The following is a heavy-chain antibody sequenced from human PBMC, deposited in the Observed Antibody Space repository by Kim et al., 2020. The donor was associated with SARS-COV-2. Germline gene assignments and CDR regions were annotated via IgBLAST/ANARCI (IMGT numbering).Heavy chain of an antibody. D-gene: IGHD5-18*01. Sequence: GGSLRLSCAASGFTFSSYAMSWVRQAPGKGLEWVSAISGSGGSTYYADSVKGRFTISRDNSKNTLYLQMNSLRAEDTAVYYCAKDRQDTAMVKTVRYFDLWGRGTLVTVSS. CDR2: ISGSGGST. V-gene: IGHV3-23*01. CDR1: GFTFSSYA. J-gene: IGHJ2*01. CDR3: AKDRQDTAMVKTVRYFDL.